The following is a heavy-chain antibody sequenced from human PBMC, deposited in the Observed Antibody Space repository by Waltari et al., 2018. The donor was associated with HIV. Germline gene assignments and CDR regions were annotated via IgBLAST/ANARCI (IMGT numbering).Heavy chain of an antibody. D-gene: IGHD3-22*01. J-gene: IGHJ3*02. Sequence: EVQLVQSGAEVQQPGESLKISCLGSGHSFTGYGIGSERPMPGKGLEWMGIIYPGYTDTKYSPSFQGQVTIPADKSISTAYLQWSSLKASDTAMYYCARLSQALIAGAFDIWGQGTMVTVSS. CDR1: GHSFTGYG. CDR2: IYPGYTDT. V-gene: IGHV5-51*01. CDR3: ARLSQALIAGAFDI.